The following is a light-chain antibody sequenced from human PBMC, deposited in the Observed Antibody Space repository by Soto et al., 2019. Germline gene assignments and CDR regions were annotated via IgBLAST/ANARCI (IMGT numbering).Light chain of an antibody. V-gene: IGLV1-44*01. CDR1: SSNIGGNT. J-gene: IGLJ3*02. Sequence: QSVLTQPPSASGTPGQRVTISCSGSSSNIGGNTVNWYQQLPGTAPTLLIYSNNQRPSGVPDRFSGSKSGTSASLAVNGLQSGDEADYYCAAWDDSLNGPLFGGGTKVTVL. CDR2: SNN. CDR3: AAWDDSLNGPL.